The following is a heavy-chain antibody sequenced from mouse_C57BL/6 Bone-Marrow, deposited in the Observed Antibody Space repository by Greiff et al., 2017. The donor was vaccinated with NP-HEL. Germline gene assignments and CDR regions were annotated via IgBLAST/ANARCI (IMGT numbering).Heavy chain of an antibody. V-gene: IGHV1-52*01. Sequence: QVQLQQPGAELVRPGSSVKLSCKASGYTFTSYWMHWVKQRPIQGLEWIGNIDPSDSETHYNQKFKDKATLTVDKSSSTAYMQLSSLTSEDSAVYYCARGLLIRRELAYWGQGTLVTVSA. D-gene: IGHD1-1*01. CDR3: ARGLLIRRELAY. J-gene: IGHJ3*01. CDR1: GYTFTSYW. CDR2: IDPSDSET.